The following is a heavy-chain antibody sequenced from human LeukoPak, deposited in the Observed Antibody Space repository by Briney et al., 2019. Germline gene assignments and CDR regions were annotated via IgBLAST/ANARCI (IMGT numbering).Heavy chain of an antibody. CDR2: IYYSGST. Sequence: PSETLSLTCTVSGGSISSSSYYWGWIRQPPGKGLEWIGSIYYSGSTNYNPSLKSRVTISVDTSKNQFSLKLSSVTAADTAVYYCARDLGRFYGSGSYWEDGDAFDIWGQGTMVTVSS. J-gene: IGHJ3*02. D-gene: IGHD3-10*01. CDR1: GGSISSSSYY. V-gene: IGHV4-39*07. CDR3: ARDLGRFYGSGSYWEDGDAFDI.